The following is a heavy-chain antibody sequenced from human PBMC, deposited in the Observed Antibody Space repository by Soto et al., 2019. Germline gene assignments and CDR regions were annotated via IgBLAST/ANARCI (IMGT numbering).Heavy chain of an antibody. CDR3: AAHSGTYWNHFDS. CDR2: ISSDATTK. CDR1: GFTFNTYG. V-gene: IGHV3-30*03. J-gene: IGHJ4*02. D-gene: IGHD1-1*01. Sequence: GGSLRLSCTASGFTFNTYGVHWVRQAPGKGLAWVALISSDATTKIYGDSVKARVTIASDNPKHTVYRHRNSLLPEYRVASYVAAHSGTYWNHFDSWGLGTLVTVSS.